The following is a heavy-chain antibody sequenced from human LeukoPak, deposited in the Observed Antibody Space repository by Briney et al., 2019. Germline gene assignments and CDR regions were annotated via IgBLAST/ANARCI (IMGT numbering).Heavy chain of an antibody. CDR3: ARSSPNYYDSSGYYSNLDY. J-gene: IGHJ4*02. CDR2: ISSSSSYI. V-gene: IGHV3-21*01. CDR1: GFTFSSYS. D-gene: IGHD3-22*01. Sequence: MPGGSLRLSCAASGFTFSSYSMNWVRQAPGKGLEWVSSISSSSSYIYYTDSVKGRFTISRDNAKNSLYLQMNSLRAEDTAVYYCARSSPNYYDSSGYYSNLDYWGQGTLVTVSS.